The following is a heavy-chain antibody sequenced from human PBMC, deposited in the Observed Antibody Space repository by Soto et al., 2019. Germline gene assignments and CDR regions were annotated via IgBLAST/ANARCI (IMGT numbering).Heavy chain of an antibody. CDR1: GFTFSSYG. J-gene: IGHJ4*02. Sequence: EVQLLESGGGLIQPGGSLRLSCAASGFTFSSYGMSWVRQAPGKGLEWVSVISGSGGSSYYADSVKGRFTISRDNSKNTLYLQMNRLRAEDTAIYYCAKYHLEVAGTRGYIDFWGQGTLVTVSS. CDR3: AKYHLEVAGTRGYIDF. V-gene: IGHV3-23*01. D-gene: IGHD6-19*01. CDR2: ISGSGGSS.